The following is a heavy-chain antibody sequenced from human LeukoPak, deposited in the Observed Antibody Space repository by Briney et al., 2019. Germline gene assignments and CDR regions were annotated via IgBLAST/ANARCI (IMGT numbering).Heavy chain of an antibody. V-gene: IGHV3-11*01. CDR1: GFTFSDYY. J-gene: IGHJ3*02. D-gene: IGHD3-3*01. Sequence: GGSLRLSCAASGFTFSDYYMSWIRQAPGKGLEWVSYISSSGSTIYYADSVKGRFTISRDNAKNSLHLQTNSLRAEDTAVYYCATGGSGYTVDAFDIWGQGTMVTVSS. CDR3: ATGGSGYTVDAFDI. CDR2: ISSSGSTI.